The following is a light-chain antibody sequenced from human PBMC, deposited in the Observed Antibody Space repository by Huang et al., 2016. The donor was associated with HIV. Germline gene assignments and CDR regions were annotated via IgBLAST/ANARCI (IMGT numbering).Light chain of an antibody. V-gene: IGKV3-15*01. CDR1: QSVSTN. CDR2: GAS. CDR3: QQHIDWRLT. J-gene: IGKJ5*01. Sequence: EIVMTQSPGTLSVSVGEGVTLSCRASQSVSTNVAWFQRNPGQAPRLLMYGASTRATGIPAMFSGSGAGKDFLLTISRLQSDGVAVYYCQQHIDWRLTFGGGTRLEIK.